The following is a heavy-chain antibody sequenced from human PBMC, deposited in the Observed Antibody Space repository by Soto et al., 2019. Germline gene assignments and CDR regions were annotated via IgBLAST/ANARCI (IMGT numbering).Heavy chain of an antibody. CDR2: IWYDGSNK. CDR3: ARDQAHYDILTGYYRTCAFDI. J-gene: IGHJ3*02. CDR1: GFTFSSYG. V-gene: IGHV3-33*01. Sequence: QVQLVESGGGVVQPGRSLRLSCAASGFTFSSYGMHWVRQAPGKGLEWVAVIWYDGSNKYYADSVKGRFTISRDNSKNTLYLQMNSLRAEDTAVYYCARDQAHYDILTGYYRTCAFDILGQGTMVTVSS. D-gene: IGHD3-9*01.